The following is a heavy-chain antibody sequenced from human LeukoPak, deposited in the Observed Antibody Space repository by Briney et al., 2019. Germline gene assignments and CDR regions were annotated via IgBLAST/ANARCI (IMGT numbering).Heavy chain of an antibody. CDR3: ANTTRVAPDGRAAYFQH. CDR2: IYTSGWT. CDR1: GGCISSYY. J-gene: IGHJ1*01. Sequence: SYTLSLPRTVSGGCISSYYWSWLRQPPGKGLDWIGRIYTSGWTNHNPSLKTRVTISVDASEKKISLSRRSVTGADTAIYYCANTTRVAPDGRAAYFQHWGQGTLVTVSS. D-gene: IGHD5-12*01. V-gene: IGHV4-4*08.